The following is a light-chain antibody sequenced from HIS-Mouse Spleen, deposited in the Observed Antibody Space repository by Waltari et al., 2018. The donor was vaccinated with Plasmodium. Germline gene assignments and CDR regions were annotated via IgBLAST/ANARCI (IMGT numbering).Light chain of an antibody. CDR1: SGINVGIYR. V-gene: IGLV5-45*03. Sequence: QAVLTQPSSPSASPGASASPTCTLRSGINVGIYRLYWYQQNPGSPPQYLLRYKSDSDRQQGSGVPSRFSGSKDASANAGILLISGLQSEDEADYYCMIWHSSAWVFGGGTKLTVL. CDR3: MIWHSSAWV. CDR2: YKSDSDR. J-gene: IGLJ3*02.